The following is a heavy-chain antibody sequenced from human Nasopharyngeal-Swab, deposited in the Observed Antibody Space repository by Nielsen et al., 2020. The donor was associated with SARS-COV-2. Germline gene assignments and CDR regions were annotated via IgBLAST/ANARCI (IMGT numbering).Heavy chain of an antibody. D-gene: IGHD3-9*01. Sequence: SETLSLTCTVSGGSISSYYWSWIRQPPGKGLEWIGYIYYSGSTYYNPSLKSRVTISVDTSKNQFSLKLSSVTAADTAVYYCARERVYYDILTGYHYYYYGMDVWGQGTTVTVSS. CDR1: GGSISSYY. J-gene: IGHJ6*02. V-gene: IGHV4-59*12. CDR2: IYYSGST. CDR3: ARERVYYDILTGYHYYYYGMDV.